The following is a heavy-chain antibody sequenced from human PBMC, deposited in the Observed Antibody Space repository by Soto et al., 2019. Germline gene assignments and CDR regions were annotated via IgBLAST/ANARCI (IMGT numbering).Heavy chain of an antibody. CDR2: INPSGGST. Sequence: GASVKVSCKASGYTFTSYYMHWVRQAPGQGLEWMGIINPSGGSTSYAQKFQGRVTMTRDTSTSTVYMEPSSLRSEDTAVYYCARERVYYDFWSGYSQPLYYYGMDVWGQGTTVTVSS. CDR1: GYTFTSYY. CDR3: ARERVYYDFWSGYSQPLYYYGMDV. D-gene: IGHD3-3*01. J-gene: IGHJ6*02. V-gene: IGHV1-46*01.